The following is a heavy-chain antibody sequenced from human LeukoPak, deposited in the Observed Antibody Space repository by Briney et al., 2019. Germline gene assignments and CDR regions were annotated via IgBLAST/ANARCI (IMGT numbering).Heavy chain of an antibody. J-gene: IGHJ3*02. D-gene: IGHD2-15*01. V-gene: IGHV1-69*13. CDR3: ARYPPVVVAATSDAFDI. CDR2: IISIFDTP. CDR1: GGTFSNYD. Sequence: SVKVSCKASGGTFSNYDVSWVRQAPGQGLEWMGGIISIFDTPNYAQKFQGRVTITADASRSTAYMELSSLRSEDTAVYYCARYPPVVVAATSDAFDIWGQGTMDTVSS.